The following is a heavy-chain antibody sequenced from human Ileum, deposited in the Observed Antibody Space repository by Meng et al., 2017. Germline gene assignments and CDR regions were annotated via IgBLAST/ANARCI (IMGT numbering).Heavy chain of an antibody. CDR2: IYSNGNT. Sequence: QVQLQESGPRLVKPSQTLSPHCTASGVSISSGDYYWCWVRQSPGEGPEWIGYIYSNGNTYSNPSLRGRLMISIDTSKNQFSLKLSSVTAADTAVYYCARAPKYCTNAVCSRPLDSWGQGTLVTVSS. CDR3: ARAPKYCTNAVCSRPLDS. D-gene: IGHD2-8*01. J-gene: IGHJ4*02. CDR1: GVSISSGDYY. V-gene: IGHV4-30-4*01.